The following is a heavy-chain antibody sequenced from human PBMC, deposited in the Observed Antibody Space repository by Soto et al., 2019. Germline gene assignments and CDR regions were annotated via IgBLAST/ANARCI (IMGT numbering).Heavy chain of an antibody. D-gene: IGHD2-15*01. CDR2: ISSSGSGI. J-gene: IGHJ3*02. Sequence: QVQLVESGGGLVKPGGSLRLSCAASGFTFSDYYMTWIRQAPGKGLEWVLYISSSGSGIYYPDSVKGRFTISRDNAKKSLYLQMSSLRAEDTAVYYCARAYSDAFDIWGQGTLVTVSS. CDR1: GFTFSDYY. CDR3: ARAYSDAFDI. V-gene: IGHV3-11*01.